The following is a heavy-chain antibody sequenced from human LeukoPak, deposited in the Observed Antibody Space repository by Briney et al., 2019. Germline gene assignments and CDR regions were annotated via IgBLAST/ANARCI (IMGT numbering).Heavy chain of an antibody. V-gene: IGHV1-69*04. CDR2: IIPILGIA. CDR3: ARDDSGYDFPLDH. Sequence: GASVKVSCKASGGTFSSYAISWVRQAPGQGLEWMGRIIPILGIANYAQKFQGRVTITADKSTSTAYMELSSLRSEDTAVYYCARDDSGYDFPLDHWGQGTLVTVSS. CDR1: GGTFSSYA. J-gene: IGHJ4*02. D-gene: IGHD5-12*01.